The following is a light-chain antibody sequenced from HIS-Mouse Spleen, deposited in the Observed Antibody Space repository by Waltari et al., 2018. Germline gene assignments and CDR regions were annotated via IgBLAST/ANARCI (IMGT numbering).Light chain of an antibody. CDR1: SRDVGGYNY. CDR2: DVS. J-gene: IGLJ2*01. CDR3: SSYTSSSFNVV. Sequence: QSALTQPASVSGSPGQSITISCTVTSRDVGGYNYVSWYQQHPGKAPKLMIYDVSNRPSGVSNRFSGSKSGNTASLTISGLQAEDEADYYCSSYTSSSFNVVFGGGTKLTVL. V-gene: IGLV2-14*03.